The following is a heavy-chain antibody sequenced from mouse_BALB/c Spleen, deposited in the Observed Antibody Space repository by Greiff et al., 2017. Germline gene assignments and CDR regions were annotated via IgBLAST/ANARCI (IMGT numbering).Heavy chain of an antibody. CDR2: IDPANGNT. CDR1: GFNIKDTY. Sequence: VQLQQSGAELVRPGALVKLSCKASGFNIKDTYMHWVKQRPEQGLEWIGRIDPANGNTKYDPKFQGKATITADTSSNTAYLQLSSLTSEDTAVYYCARGLGGGYYFDYWGQGTTLTVSS. J-gene: IGHJ2*01. D-gene: IGHD3-3*01. V-gene: IGHV14-3*02. CDR3: ARGLGGGYYFDY.